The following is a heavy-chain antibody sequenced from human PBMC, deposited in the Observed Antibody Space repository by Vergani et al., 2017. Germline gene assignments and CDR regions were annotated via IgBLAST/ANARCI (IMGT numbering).Heavy chain of an antibody. J-gene: IGHJ3*01. CDR2: ISYDGSNK. CDR3: ARGERDAGAVDG. V-gene: IGHV3-30-3*01. D-gene: IGHD1-1*01. CDR1: GFTFSSYA. Sequence: VQLVESGGGLVKPGGSLRLSCAASGFTFSSYAMHWVRQAPGKGLEWVAVISYDGSNKSYADTVKGRFTISRDNSKNTLYRQMNSLRAEDTDEYYCARGERDAGAVDGWREATMVAVSS.